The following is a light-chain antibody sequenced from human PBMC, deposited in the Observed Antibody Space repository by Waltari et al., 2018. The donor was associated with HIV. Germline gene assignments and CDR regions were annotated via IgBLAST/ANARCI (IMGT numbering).Light chain of an antibody. CDR2: DAS. V-gene: IGKV3-11*01. Sequence: EIVLTQSPATLSLSPGERATLSCRASQSVGTYLAWYQQKPGQAPRLLIYDASNRATGIPARFSGSGSRTDFTLTISSLEPEDFAVYYCQQRTNWPPYSFGQGTKLGIK. CDR3: QQRTNWPPYS. J-gene: IGKJ2*03. CDR1: QSVGTY.